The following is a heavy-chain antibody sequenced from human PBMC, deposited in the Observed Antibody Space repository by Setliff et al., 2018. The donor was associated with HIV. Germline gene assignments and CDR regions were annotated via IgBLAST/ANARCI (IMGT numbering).Heavy chain of an antibody. CDR1: GFTFSAYA. Sequence: GGSLRLSCAASGFTFSAYAMYWVRQAPGKGLEWVALNWRDGSNKYYADSVKGRFTISRDNSKNTMYLQMNTLRVEDTAVYYCARDPPGSGFHLDYWGQGTPVTVSS. D-gene: IGHD5-12*01. J-gene: IGHJ4*02. V-gene: IGHV3-33*08. CDR2: NWRDGSNK. CDR3: ARDPPGSGFHLDY.